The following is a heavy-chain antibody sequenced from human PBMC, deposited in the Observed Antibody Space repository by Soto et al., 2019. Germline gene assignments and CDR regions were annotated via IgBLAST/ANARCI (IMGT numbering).Heavy chain of an antibody. Sequence: ASVKVSCKASGGTFSSYASSWVRQAPGQGLEWMGGIIPIFGTANYAQKFQGRVTITADESTSTAYMELNSLRAEDTAVYYCARGGVAATTSDCWGQGTLVTVS. CDR2: IIPIFGTA. J-gene: IGHJ4*02. D-gene: IGHD2-15*01. CDR1: GGTFSSYA. V-gene: IGHV1-69*13. CDR3: ARGGVAATTSDC.